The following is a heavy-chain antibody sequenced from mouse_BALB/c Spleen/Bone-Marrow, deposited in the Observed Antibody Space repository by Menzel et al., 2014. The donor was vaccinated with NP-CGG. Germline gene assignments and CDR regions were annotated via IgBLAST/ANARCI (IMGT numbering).Heavy chain of an antibody. CDR2: ITNGGGAT. D-gene: IGHD2-14*01. CDR3: AGPRYPFYAMDS. J-gene: IGHJ4*01. Sequence: EVKLMESGGGLVQPGGSLKLSCAASGFTFNSNTMSWVRQTPEKRLEWVAYITNGGGATYYLDTVKGRFTISRDSAKNTLYLQMSSLKSEDTAMYYCAGPRYPFYAMDSWGQGTSVTVSS. V-gene: IGHV5-12-2*01. CDR1: GFTFNSNT.